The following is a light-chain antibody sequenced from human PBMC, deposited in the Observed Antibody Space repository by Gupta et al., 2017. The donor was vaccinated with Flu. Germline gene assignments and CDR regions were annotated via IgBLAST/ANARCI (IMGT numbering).Light chain of an antibody. CDR2: NNN. Sequence: QSVLTPPHSASRTPWQRVTISCSGSNSNIGSRTVNWYQQLPATSPKLLISNNNQRPSGVPDRFSDSKSGTSASLAISGRQAEDEADYYCAGWDDSMNRLVFGGGTKLTVL. J-gene: IGLJ2*01. V-gene: IGLV1-44*01. CDR1: NSNIGSRT. CDR3: AGWDDSMNRLV.